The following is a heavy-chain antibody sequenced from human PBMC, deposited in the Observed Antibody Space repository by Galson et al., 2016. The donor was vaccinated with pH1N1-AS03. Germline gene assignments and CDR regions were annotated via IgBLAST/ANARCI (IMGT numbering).Heavy chain of an antibody. J-gene: IGHJ4*02. CDR1: GDSVSGGTHY. V-gene: IGHV4-61*03. CDR3: ARNGVLTGYHATGRERVDY. CDR2: IYYTGIT. Sequence: SETLSLTCTVSGDSVSGGTHYWNWIWQPPGKGLEWIGYIYYTGITNYNPSLESRLTISIDRSKNHISLTLGSVTAADTAMYYGARNGVLTGYHATGRERVDYWGQGTLVIVSS. D-gene: IGHD3-9*01.